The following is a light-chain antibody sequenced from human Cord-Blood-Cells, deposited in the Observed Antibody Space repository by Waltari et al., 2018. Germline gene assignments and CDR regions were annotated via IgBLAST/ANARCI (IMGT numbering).Light chain of an antibody. J-gene: IGLJ1*01. CDR1: SSDVGGYNY. V-gene: IGLV2-11*01. CDR3: CSYAGSYTYV. Sequence: QSALTQPRSVSGSPGQSVTISCTGTSSDVGGYNYVSWYQQHPGKAPKLMIYDVSKRPSGVLDRFSGSKSGNTASLTISGLQVEDEADYYCCSYAGSYTYVFGTGTKVTVL. CDR2: DVS.